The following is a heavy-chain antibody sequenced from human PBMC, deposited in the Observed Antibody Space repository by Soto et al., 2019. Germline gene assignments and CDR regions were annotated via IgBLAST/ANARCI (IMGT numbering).Heavy chain of an antibody. D-gene: IGHD3-10*01. CDR1: GFTFSSYG. CDR2: IWYDGSNK. Sequence: ESGGGVVQPGRSLRLSCAASGFTFSSYGMHWVRQAPGKGLEWVAVIWYDGSNKYYADSVKGRFTISRDNSKNTLYLQMNSLRAEDTAVYYCARDSYYGSGSPFDYWGQGTLVTVSS. V-gene: IGHV3-33*01. CDR3: ARDSYYGSGSPFDY. J-gene: IGHJ4*02.